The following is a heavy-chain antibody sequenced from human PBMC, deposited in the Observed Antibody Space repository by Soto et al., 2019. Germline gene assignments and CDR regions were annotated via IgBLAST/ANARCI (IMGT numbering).Heavy chain of an antibody. V-gene: IGHV3-7*01. Sequence: EVQLVESGGGLVQPGGSLRLSCAASGFTFSSYWMSWVRHAPGKGLEWVANIKQDGSEKYYVESVKRRVTISRDTAKNSLYLQMNSLSGEDAAVYYCARDYYDSSRNDAFDIWGQGTVVTVSS. J-gene: IGHJ3*02. CDR2: IKQDGSEK. CDR1: GFTFSSYW. D-gene: IGHD3-22*01. CDR3: ARDYYDSSRNDAFDI.